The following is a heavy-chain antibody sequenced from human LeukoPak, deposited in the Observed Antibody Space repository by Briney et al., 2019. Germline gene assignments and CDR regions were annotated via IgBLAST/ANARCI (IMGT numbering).Heavy chain of an antibody. J-gene: IGHJ4*02. CDR1: GFTFSSYA. Sequence: GGSLRLSCAASGFTFSSYAMSWVRQAPGKGLEWVSVIYSGGSTYYADSVKGRFTISRDNSKNTLYLQMNSLRAEDTAVYYCAREGRLFDYWGQGTLVTVSS. CDR2: IYSGGST. CDR3: AREGRLFDY. V-gene: IGHV3-66*01.